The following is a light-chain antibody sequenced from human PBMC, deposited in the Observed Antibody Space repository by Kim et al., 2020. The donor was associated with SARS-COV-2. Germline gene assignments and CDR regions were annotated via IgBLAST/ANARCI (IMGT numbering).Light chain of an antibody. CDR2: AAS. CDR3: QQLEYYPIT. CDR1: QGIGSY. Sequence: ASVGDRGTITCRASQGIGSYLAWYQQKPGKAPKLLIYAASTLQSGVPSRFSGSGSATDFTLTITSLQPEDFATYYCQQLEYYPITFRQGTRLEIK. J-gene: IGKJ5*01. V-gene: IGKV1-9*01.